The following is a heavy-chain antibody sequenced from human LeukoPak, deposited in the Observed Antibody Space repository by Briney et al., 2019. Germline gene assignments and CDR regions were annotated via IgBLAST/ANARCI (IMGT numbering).Heavy chain of an antibody. CDR1: GGSISSGSYY. CDR3: ARDQGSTSAIDY. D-gene: IGHD2-2*01. J-gene: IGHJ4*02. Sequence: NPSETLSLTCTVSGGSISSGSYYWSWIRQPAGKGLGWIGRIYTSGSTNYSPSLKSRVTISVDTSKNQFSLKLSSVTAADTAVYYCARDQGSTSAIDYWGQGTLVTVSS. V-gene: IGHV4-61*02. CDR2: IYTSGST.